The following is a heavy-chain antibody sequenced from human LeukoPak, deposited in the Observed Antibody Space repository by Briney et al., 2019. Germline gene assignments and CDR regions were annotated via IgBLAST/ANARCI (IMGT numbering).Heavy chain of an antibody. CDR3: ARDCRITMVRRADCTNNWFDP. D-gene: IGHD3-10*01. CDR1: EGSISGKC. J-gene: IGHJ5*02. V-gene: IGHV4-4*07. Sequence: PSETLSLTCIDPEGSISGKCGSWGRHRLRKRLKWIVRIYTSGSTNYNPSLKSRVTMSVDTSKNQFAVKLSPVTAADTAVYYCARDCRITMVRRADCTNNWFDPWGQGTLVTVSS. CDR2: IYTSGST.